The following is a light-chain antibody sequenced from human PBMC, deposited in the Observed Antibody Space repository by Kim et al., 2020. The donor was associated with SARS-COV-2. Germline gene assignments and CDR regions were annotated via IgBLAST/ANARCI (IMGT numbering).Light chain of an antibody. CDR1: QSVNTAY. Sequence: SPGERATLSCRASQSVNTAYLAWYQQKPGQAPSLLIYGASRRASGVPDRFSASGSGTDFTLTISRQEPEDFAVYYCQQFAESPCTFGQGTKVDIK. V-gene: IGKV3-20*01. CDR2: GAS. CDR3: QQFAESPCT. J-gene: IGKJ1*01.